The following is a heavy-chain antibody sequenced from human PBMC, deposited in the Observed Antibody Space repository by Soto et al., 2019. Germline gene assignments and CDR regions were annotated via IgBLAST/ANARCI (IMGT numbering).Heavy chain of an antibody. CDR3: ARGGGYDSFDF. V-gene: IGHV4-30-2*06. J-gene: IGHJ4*02. D-gene: IGHD2-15*01. CDR2: IGHLETT. CDR1: GITMSCGGYA. Sequence: VPLTCSVSGITMSCGGYAWSWVRQYPGKGVGGRGYIGHLETTYYTPSFNSRLSLSIDMTRNQFSLSLSPMTAADKAVYYCARGGGYDSFDFWGQGIQVTVSS.